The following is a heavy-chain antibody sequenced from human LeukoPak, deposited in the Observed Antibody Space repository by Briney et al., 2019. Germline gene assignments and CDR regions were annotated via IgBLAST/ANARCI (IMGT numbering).Heavy chain of an antibody. D-gene: IGHD2-2*01. CDR3: ESLEGYCSSTSCLTPFDY. J-gene: IGHJ4*02. V-gene: IGHV1-69*13. Sequence: SVKVSCKASGGTFSSYAISWVRQAPGQGLEWMGGIIPIFGTANYAQKFQGRVTITADESTSTAYMELSSLRSEDTAVYYCESLEGYCSSTSCLTPFDYWGQGTLVTVSS. CDR1: GGTFSSYA. CDR2: IIPIFGTA.